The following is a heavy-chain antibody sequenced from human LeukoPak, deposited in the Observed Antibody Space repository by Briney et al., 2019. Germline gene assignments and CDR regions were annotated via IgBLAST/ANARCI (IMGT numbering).Heavy chain of an antibody. V-gene: IGHV4-59*01. CDR1: GGSISSYY. Sequence: SETLSLTCTVFGGSISSYYWSWIRQPPGKGLEWIGYIYYSGSTNYNPSLKSRVTISVDTSKNQFSLKLSSVTAADTAVYYCATSRRYSYGFNFDYWGQGTLVTVSS. D-gene: IGHD5-18*01. CDR3: ATSRRYSYGFNFDY. J-gene: IGHJ4*02. CDR2: IYYSGST.